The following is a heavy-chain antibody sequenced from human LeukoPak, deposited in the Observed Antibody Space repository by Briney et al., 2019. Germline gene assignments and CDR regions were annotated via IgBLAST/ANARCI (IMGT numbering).Heavy chain of an antibody. J-gene: IGHJ4*02. Sequence: SETLCLTCIVSGGSITTNNYYWGWIRQPPGKGLEWIGMISYSGSTNYNPSLKSRVTISVDPSKNQFSLKLSSVTAADTALYFCARGHYYDSSGRYYFDYWGQGTLVTVSS. D-gene: IGHD3-22*01. CDR2: ISYSGST. CDR3: ARGHYYDSSGRYYFDY. V-gene: IGHV4-39*07. CDR1: GGSITTNNYY.